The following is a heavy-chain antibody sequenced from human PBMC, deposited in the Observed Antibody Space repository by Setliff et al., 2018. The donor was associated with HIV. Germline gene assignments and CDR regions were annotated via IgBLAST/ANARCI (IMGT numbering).Heavy chain of an antibody. D-gene: IGHD3-3*01. Sequence: PSETLSLTCAVSNYSINSGYYWGWIRQPPGKGLGWIGSIYHSGSTYYNPSLKSRVTISLDTSKKQVSLKLNSVTAADTAVYYCARGLSIFGVATPGFYSFMDVWGKGATVTVSS. CDR2: IYHSGST. CDR1: NYSINSGYY. J-gene: IGHJ6*03. CDR3: ARGLSIFGVATPGFYSFMDV. V-gene: IGHV4-38-2*01.